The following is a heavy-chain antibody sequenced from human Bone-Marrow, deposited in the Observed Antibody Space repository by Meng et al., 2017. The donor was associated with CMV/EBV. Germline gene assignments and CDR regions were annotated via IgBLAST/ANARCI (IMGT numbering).Heavy chain of an antibody. CDR2: ISGSGGST. D-gene: IGHD6-13*01. J-gene: IGHJ4*02. Sequence: GESLKISCAASGFTFSSYAMSWVRQAPGKGLEWVSAISGSGGSTYYADSVKGRFTISRDNSKNTLYLQMNSLRAEDTAVYYCAKDFEARAAGTGFDYWGQGTRVTGSS. CDR1: GFTFSSYA. CDR3: AKDFEARAAGTGFDY. V-gene: IGHV3-23*01.